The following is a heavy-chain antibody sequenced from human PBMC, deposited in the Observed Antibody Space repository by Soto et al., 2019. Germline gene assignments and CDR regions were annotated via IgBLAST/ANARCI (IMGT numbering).Heavy chain of an antibody. Sequence: EVRLVESGGGLVRPGGSLKLSCAASGFDFGASAIHWIRQFSGKRLEWVGRIRSEAHSFATGYAASVKGRFNISRDDSKNMAYLQLGSLKTEDTAVYYCARYDTFDFWGQGIQVTVSS. D-gene: IGHD3-22*01. CDR1: GFDFGASA. J-gene: IGHJ4*02. V-gene: IGHV3-73*02. CDR2: IRSEAHSFAT. CDR3: ARYDTFDF.